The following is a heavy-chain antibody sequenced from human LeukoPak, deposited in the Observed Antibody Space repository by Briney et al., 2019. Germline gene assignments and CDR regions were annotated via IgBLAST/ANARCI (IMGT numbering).Heavy chain of an antibody. CDR1: GYTFTSYG. CDR2: TSAYNGNT. CDR3: ARDQSITMIVVVNAGFDY. J-gene: IGHJ4*02. Sequence: ASVKVSCKASGYTFTSYGISWVRQAPGQGLEWMGWTSAYNGNTNYAQKLQGRVTMTTDTSTSTAYMELRSLRSDDTAVYYCARDQSITMIVVVNAGFDYWGQGTLVTVSS. V-gene: IGHV1-18*01. D-gene: IGHD3-22*01.